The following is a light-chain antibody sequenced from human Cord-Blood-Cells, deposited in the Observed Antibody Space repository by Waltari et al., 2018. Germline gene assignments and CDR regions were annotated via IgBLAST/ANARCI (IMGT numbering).Light chain of an antibody. Sequence: IVMTQSPDPLAVSLGERATINCKSSQSVLYSSNNMNYLAWYQQKPGQPPKLLIYWASTRESGVPDRFSGSGSGTDFTLTISSLQAEDVAVYYCQQYYSAPLTFGGGTKVEIK. J-gene: IGKJ4*01. CDR1: QSVLYSSNNMNY. CDR2: WAS. V-gene: IGKV4-1*01. CDR3: QQYYSAPLT.